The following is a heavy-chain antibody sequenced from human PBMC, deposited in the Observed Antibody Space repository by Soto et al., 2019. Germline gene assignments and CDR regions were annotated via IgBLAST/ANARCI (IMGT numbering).Heavy chain of an antibody. CDR2: ISSSGSTI. V-gene: IGHV3-11*01. J-gene: IGHJ4*02. Sequence: GGSLRLSCAASGFTFSDYYMSWIRQAPGKGLEWVSYISSSGSTIYYADSVKGRFTISRDNAKNSLYLQMNSLRAEDTAVYYCARDHVRDGYHYYYFDYWGQGTLVTVSS. D-gene: IGHD5-12*01. CDR3: ARDHVRDGYHYYYFDY. CDR1: GFTFSDYY.